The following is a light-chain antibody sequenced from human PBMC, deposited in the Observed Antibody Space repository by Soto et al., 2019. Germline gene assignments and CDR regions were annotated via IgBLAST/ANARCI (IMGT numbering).Light chain of an antibody. CDR3: QQAHGT. Sequence: DLQMTQSPSSLSASVGDRVTITCRASQGISGYLSWYQQNPGKAPKLLIYAASTLQSGVPSRFSGSGSGTDFTLTISSLQPEDFATYYCQQAHGTFGQGTRLEIK. V-gene: IGKV1-39*01. J-gene: IGKJ5*01. CDR1: QGISGY. CDR2: AAS.